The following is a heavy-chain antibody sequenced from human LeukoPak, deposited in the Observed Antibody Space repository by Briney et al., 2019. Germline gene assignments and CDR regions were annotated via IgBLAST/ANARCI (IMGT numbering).Heavy chain of an antibody. V-gene: IGHV1-2*02. Sequence: ASVKVSCKASGYTFTGYYMHWVRQAPGQGLEWMEWINPNSGGTNYAQKFQGRVTMTRDTSISTAYMELSRLRSDDTAVYYCARGDFGVVIRAEYFDYWGQGTLVTVSS. CDR1: GYTFTGYY. D-gene: IGHD3-3*01. CDR3: ARGDFGVVIRAEYFDY. CDR2: INPNSGGT. J-gene: IGHJ4*02.